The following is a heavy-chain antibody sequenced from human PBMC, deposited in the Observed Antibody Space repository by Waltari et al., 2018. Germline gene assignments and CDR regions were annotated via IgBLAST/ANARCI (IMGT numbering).Heavy chain of an antibody. CDR3: ARLYSNYYFDY. CDR2: ISRSGSTK. V-gene: IGHV3-48*03. Sequence: EVQLVESGGGLVQPGGSLRLSCAASGFTFSSYEMNWVRQAPGKGLEWVSYISRSGSTKYYAYSVKGRFTISRDNAKNSLYLQMNSLRAEDTAVYYCARLYSNYYFDYWGQGTLVPVSS. J-gene: IGHJ4*02. CDR1: GFTFSSYE. D-gene: IGHD4-4*01.